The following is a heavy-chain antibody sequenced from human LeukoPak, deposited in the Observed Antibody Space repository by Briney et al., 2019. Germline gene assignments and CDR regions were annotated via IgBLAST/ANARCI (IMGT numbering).Heavy chain of an antibody. CDR2: IYHNGAT. CDR1: GGSNSSSSSIC. J-gene: IGHJ4*02. V-gene: IGHV4-4*02. Sequence: SETLSLTCAVSGGSNSSSSSICWTWVRQPPGEGLEWIGEIYHNGATNYNPSLKSRVTMLLDKSKNQFFLKLNSVTAADTAVYYCARNGGNSDYDYWGQGTLVTVSA. CDR3: ARNGGNSDYDY. D-gene: IGHD4-23*01.